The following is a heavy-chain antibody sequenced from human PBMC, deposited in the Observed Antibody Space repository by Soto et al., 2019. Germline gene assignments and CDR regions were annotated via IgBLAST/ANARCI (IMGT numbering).Heavy chain of an antibody. V-gene: IGHV3-23*01. CDR1: GFTFSSYA. CDR2: ISCSGGTT. Sequence: GSVILSCATSGFTFSSYAMSWVRQAPGKGLEWVSAISCSGGTTYYSDSVKGRFTISRDNSKNTLYLQMNSLRAEDTAVYYCAKTGGLTSYYGSSCYSLSNRALVNHXSGQGTPVTVS. J-gene: IGHJ4*02. CDR3: AKTGGLTSYYGSSCYSLSNRALVNHX. D-gene: IGHD3-22*01.